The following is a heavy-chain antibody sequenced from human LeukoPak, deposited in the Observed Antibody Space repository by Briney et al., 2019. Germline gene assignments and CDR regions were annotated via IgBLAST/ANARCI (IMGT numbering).Heavy chain of an antibody. D-gene: IGHD1-26*01. CDR2: ISGSGGST. CDR1: GFTFSSYG. Sequence: GGSLRLSCAASGFTFSSYGMSWVRQAPGKGLEWVSAISGSGGSTYYADSVKGRFTISRDNSKNTLYLQMNSLRAGDTAVYYCAREWLGAIDYWGQGTLVTVSS. V-gene: IGHV3-23*01. J-gene: IGHJ4*02. CDR3: AREWLGAIDY.